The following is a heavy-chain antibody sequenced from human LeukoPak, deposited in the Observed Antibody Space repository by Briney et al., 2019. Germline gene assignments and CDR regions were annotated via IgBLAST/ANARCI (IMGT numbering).Heavy chain of an antibody. CDR3: ARGPYSSGEDY. J-gene: IGHJ4*02. CDR1: GGSISSYY. D-gene: IGHD6-19*01. V-gene: IGHV4-59*01. CDR2: IYYSGST. Sequence: SETLSLTCTASGGSISSYYWSWIRQPPGKGLEWIGYIYYSGSTNYNPSLKSRVTISVDTSKNQFSLKLSSVTAADTAVYYCARGPYSSGEDYWGQGTLVTVSS.